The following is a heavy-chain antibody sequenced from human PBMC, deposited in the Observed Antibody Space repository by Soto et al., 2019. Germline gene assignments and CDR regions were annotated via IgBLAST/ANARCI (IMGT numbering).Heavy chain of an antibody. CDR2: IKQDGSEK. V-gene: IGHV3-7*01. J-gene: IGHJ3*02. D-gene: IGHD3-22*01. CDR1: GFTFSSYW. Sequence: GGSLRLSCAASGFTFSSYWMSWVRQAPGKGLEWVANIKQDGSEKYYVDSVKGRFTISRDNAKNSLDLQMNSLRAEDTAGYYCAGDFVGYDAFDIWGQGTMVTVSS. CDR3: AGDFVGYDAFDI.